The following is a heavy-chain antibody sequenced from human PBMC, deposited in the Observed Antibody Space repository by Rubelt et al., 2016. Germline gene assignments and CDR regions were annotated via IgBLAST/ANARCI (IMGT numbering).Heavy chain of an antibody. CDR2: INPNSGGT. CDR1: GYTFTGYY. Sequence: QVQLVQSGAEVKKPGASVKVSCKASGYTFTGYYMHWVRQAPGQGLEWMGWINPNSGGTNYAQKVQGRGTMTGDTSISTAYMELSRLRSDDTAVYYCARGGRGYSYGHLDYWGQGTLVTVSS. V-gene: IGHV1-2*02. D-gene: IGHD5-18*01. J-gene: IGHJ4*02. CDR3: ARGGRGYSYGHLDY.